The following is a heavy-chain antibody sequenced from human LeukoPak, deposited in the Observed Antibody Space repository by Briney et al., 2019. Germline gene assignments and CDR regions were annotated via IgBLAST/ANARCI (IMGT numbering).Heavy chain of an antibody. CDR3: ASLRGVYCSSTSCYPSN. D-gene: IGHD2-2*01. CDR2: IDPSDSYT. V-gene: IGHV5-10-1*01. J-gene: IGHJ1*01. CDR1: GYXFTSYW. Sequence: GESLRISCNGSGYXFTSYWISWVRQMPGKGLEWMGRIDPSDSYTNYSPSSQGHVTISADKSISTAYLEWSSLKASDTAMYYCASLRGVYCSSTSCYPSNWGQGTLVTVSS.